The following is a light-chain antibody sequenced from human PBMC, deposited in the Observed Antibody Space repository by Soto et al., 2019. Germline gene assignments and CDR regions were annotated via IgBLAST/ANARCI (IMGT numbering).Light chain of an antibody. J-gene: IGLJ1*01. V-gene: IGLV1-40*01. CDR3: QPYDSSLSGYV. CDR1: SSNIGSGYD. Sequence: QSVLTQPPSVSGAPGLKVTISCTASSSNIGSGYDVHWYQQFPGTAPKLLIYGNTNRPSGVPDRFSGSKSGTSASLAITGLQAEDEADYYCQPYDSSLSGYVFGTGTKVTVL. CDR2: GNT.